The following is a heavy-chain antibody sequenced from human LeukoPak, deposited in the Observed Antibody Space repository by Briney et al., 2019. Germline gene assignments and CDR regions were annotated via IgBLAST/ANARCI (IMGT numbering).Heavy chain of an antibody. CDR2: IYSGGST. D-gene: IGHD3-16*01. CDR1: GFTVSSNY. J-gene: IGHJ4*02. Sequence: GGSLRLSCAASGFTVSSNYMSWVRQAPGKGLEWVSVIYSGGSTYYADSVKGRFTTSRDNSKNTLYLQMNSLRAEDTAVYYCAKAVSGSYGYFDYWGQGTLVTVSS. CDR3: AKAVSGSYGYFDY. V-gene: IGHV3-53*01.